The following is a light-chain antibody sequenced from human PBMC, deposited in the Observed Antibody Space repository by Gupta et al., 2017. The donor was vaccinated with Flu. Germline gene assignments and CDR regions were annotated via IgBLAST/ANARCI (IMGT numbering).Light chain of an antibody. CDR3: MQALQTWT. Sequence: DMVLTQSPLSLPVTPGETAPIPCRSSQSLLHSDVFHYLEWYLQKPGQSPQLLIYWGSYRASGVPDRFSGSGSGTDFTLKISRVEADDVGVYYCMQALQTWTFGQGTKVEFK. V-gene: IGKV2-28*01. J-gene: IGKJ1*01. CDR2: WGS. CDR1: QSLLHSDVFHY.